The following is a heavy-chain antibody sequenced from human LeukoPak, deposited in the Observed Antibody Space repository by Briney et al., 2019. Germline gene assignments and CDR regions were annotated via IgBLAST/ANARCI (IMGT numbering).Heavy chain of an antibody. D-gene: IGHD2-15*01. V-gene: IGHV3-20*04. J-gene: IGHJ4*02. CDR1: GFTFDDYG. Sequence: PGGSLRLSCAASGFTFDDYGMSWVRQAPGKGLEWVSCINWNGGSIGYTDAVKGRFTISRDNAKNSLYLEMNSLRAEDTALYYCARGYCSGGVSCRLFDYWGQGTLVTVSS. CDR2: INWNGGSI. CDR3: ARGYCSGGVSCRLFDY.